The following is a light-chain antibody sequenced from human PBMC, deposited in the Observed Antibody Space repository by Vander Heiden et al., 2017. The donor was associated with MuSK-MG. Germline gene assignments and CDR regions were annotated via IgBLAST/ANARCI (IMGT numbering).Light chain of an antibody. Sequence: DIQMTQSPSSLSASVGDRVTITCRASENIADYLNWYQQKPGKAPKLLIYAASSLQVGVPSRFSGSGSGTHFTLTISSLQPDDSATYYCQRSYTTVVTSGGGTKVEI. CDR3: QRSYTTVVT. V-gene: IGKV1-39*01. J-gene: IGKJ4*01. CDR2: AAS. CDR1: ENIADY.